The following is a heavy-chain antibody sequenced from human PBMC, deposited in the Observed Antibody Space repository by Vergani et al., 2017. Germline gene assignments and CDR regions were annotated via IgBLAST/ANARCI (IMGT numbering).Heavy chain of an antibody. V-gene: IGHV4-61*02. D-gene: IGHD6-19*01. CDR3: TRHGRSGWAGYFQH. Sequence: QVQLQESGPGLVKPSQTLSLTCTVSGGSISSDSYYWNWIRQPAGKGLEWIGTIYYTGTTYYNEAHKSRLTISVDTSKNQFSLNPTSVTAADTAVYYCTRHGRSGWAGYFQHWGQGTLVTASS. CDR2: IYYTGTT. CDR1: GGSISSDSYY. J-gene: IGHJ1*01.